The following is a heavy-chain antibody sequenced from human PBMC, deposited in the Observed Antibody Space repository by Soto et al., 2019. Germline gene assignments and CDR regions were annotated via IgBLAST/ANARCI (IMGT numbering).Heavy chain of an antibody. J-gene: IGHJ5*02. D-gene: IGHD3-22*01. Sequence: SETLSLTCTVSGGSISSGDYYWSWIRQPPGKGLEWIGYIYYSGSTYYNPSLKSRVTISVDTSKNQFSLKLSSVTAADTAVYYCARVLNYYDSRDRWFDPWGQGTLVTVSS. V-gene: IGHV4-30-4*01. CDR1: GGSISSGDYY. CDR2: IYYSGST. CDR3: ARVLNYYDSRDRWFDP.